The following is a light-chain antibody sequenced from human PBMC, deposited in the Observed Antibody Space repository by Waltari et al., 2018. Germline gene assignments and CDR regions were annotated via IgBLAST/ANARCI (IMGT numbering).Light chain of an antibody. CDR1: KSVLYSSNNRNY. CDR3: QQYYSTPT. J-gene: IGKJ1*01. CDR2: WAS. V-gene: IGKV4-1*01. Sequence: DIVMTQSADSLAVSLGERATINCKPSKSVLYSSNNRNYLTWYQQKPGQPPKLLIYWASTRESGVPDRFSGSGSGTDFTLTISSLQAEDVAVYYGQQYYSTPTFGQGTKVEIK.